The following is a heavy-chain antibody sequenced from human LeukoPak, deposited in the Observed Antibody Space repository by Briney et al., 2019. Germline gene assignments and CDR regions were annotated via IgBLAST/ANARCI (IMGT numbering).Heavy chain of an antibody. CDR3: ARGSGI. V-gene: IGHV3-53*01. J-gene: IGHJ3*02. CDR2: IYSGGST. D-gene: IGHD1-26*01. Sequence: GGSLRLSCAASGFTFSSYWMHWVRQAPGKGLVWVSVIYSGGSTYYADSVKGRFTISRDNSKNTLYLQMNSLRAEDTAVYYCARGSGIWGQGTMVTVSS. CDR1: GFTFSSYW.